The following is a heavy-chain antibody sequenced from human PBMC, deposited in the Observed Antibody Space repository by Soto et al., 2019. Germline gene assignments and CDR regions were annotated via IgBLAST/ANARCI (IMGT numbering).Heavy chain of an antibody. J-gene: IGHJ5*02. CDR3: ASLQNNWFDP. V-gene: IGHV4-4*07. CDR2: IYMSGST. CDR1: RGSISSSY. Sequence: EMRSLSCSVCRGSISSSYWTWIRQTAGKGLEWIGRIYMSGSTNYNPSLKSRVTMSMDTSNNQFSLNLRFVTAADTAVYYCASLQNNWFDPWGQGTLVTVS.